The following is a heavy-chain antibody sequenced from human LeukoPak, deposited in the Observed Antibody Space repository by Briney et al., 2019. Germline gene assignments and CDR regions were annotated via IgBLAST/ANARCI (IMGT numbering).Heavy chain of an antibody. J-gene: IGHJ5*02. CDR1: GGSISSYY. CDR2: IYYSGST. V-gene: IGHV4-59*08. D-gene: IGHD6-13*01. CDR3: ARHGHLSWVYSSSWYDLWFDP. Sequence: SETLSLTCTVSGGSISSYYWGWIRQPPGKGLEWIGYIYYSGSTNYNPSLKSRVTISVDTSKNQFSLKLSSVTAADTAVYYCARHGHLSWVYSSSWYDLWFDPWGQGTLVTVSS.